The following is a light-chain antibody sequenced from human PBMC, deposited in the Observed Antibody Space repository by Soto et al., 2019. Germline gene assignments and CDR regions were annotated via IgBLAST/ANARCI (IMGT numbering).Light chain of an antibody. Sequence: QLVLTQPPSASGTPGQRVTISCSGSSSNIGINTVNWYQQLQGTAPKLLIYSNNQRPSGVPDRFSGSKSGTSASLAISGLQSEDEADYYCAAWDDSLHGYVFGTGTKLTVL. V-gene: IGLV1-44*01. J-gene: IGLJ1*01. CDR2: SNN. CDR3: AAWDDSLHGYV. CDR1: SSNIGINT.